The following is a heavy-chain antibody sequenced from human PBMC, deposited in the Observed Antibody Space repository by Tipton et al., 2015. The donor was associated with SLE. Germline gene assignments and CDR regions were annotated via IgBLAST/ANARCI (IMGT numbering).Heavy chain of an antibody. CDR3: AREGCSGGSCASYYYYGMDV. J-gene: IGHJ6*02. CDR2: VNHSGST. Sequence: TLSLTCTVSGYSFSASQWTWIRQPPGKGLEWIGEVNHSGSTTYNPSLKSRVIISVDTSKNQFSLRLSSVTAADTAVYYCAREGCSGGSCASYYYYGMDVWGQGTTVTVSS. CDR1: GYSFSASQ. V-gene: IGHV4-34*01. D-gene: IGHD2-15*01.